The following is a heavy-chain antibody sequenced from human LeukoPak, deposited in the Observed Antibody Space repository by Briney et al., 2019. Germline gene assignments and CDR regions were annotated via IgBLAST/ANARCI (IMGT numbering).Heavy chain of an antibody. CDR3: ARDRVDTAMVWSDY. CDR2: ISYDGSNK. J-gene: IGHJ4*02. V-gene: IGHV3-30-3*01. D-gene: IGHD5-18*01. Sequence: GGSLRLSCAASGFTFSSYAMHWVRQAPGKGLEWVAVISYDGSNKYYADSVKGRFTISRDNSKYTLYLQMNSLRAEDTAVYYCARDRVDTAMVWSDYWGQGTLVTVSS. CDR1: GFTFSSYA.